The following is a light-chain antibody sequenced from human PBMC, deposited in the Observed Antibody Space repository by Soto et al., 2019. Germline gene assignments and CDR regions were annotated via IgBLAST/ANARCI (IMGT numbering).Light chain of an antibody. CDR3: SSYTTSSTLEV. CDR1: SSDVGGYNY. J-gene: IGLJ1*01. CDR2: DVS. V-gene: IGLV2-14*01. Sequence: QSALTQPASVSGSPGQSITMSCTGTSSDVGGYNYVSWYQQHPGKVPKLMIYDVSNRPSGVSNRFSGSKSGNTASLTISGLQAEDDADYYCSSYTTSSTLEVFGTGTKVTVL.